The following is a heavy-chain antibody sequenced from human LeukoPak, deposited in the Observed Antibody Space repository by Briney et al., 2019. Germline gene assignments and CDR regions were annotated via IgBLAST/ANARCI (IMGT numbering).Heavy chain of an antibody. J-gene: IGHJ4*02. V-gene: IGHV3-30*03. Sequence: GGSLRLSCAASGFTFSSYGMHWVRQAPGKGLEWVAVISYDGSNKYYADSVKGRFTISRDNSKNALYLQMNSLRAEDTAVYYCARDNYYDSSGYYGAIYYFDYWGQGTLVTVSS. D-gene: IGHD3-22*01. CDR3: ARDNYYDSSGYYGAIYYFDY. CDR2: ISYDGSNK. CDR1: GFTFSSYG.